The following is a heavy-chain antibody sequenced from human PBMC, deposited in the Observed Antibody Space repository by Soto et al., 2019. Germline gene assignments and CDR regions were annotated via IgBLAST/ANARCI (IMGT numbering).Heavy chain of an antibody. CDR1: GYTFTSYS. Sequence: QVQLVQSGAEVKKPGASVRVSCKASGYTFTSYSMHWVRQAPGQGLEWMGIINPSSGRTSYAQNFQGRVTMTSDTSTRIVYMEMSSLKSEDTAVYYCARDHNFGFILYAMDVWGQGTTVTVSS. CDR2: INPSSGRT. J-gene: IGHJ6*02. D-gene: IGHD2-15*01. CDR3: ARDHNFGFILYAMDV. V-gene: IGHV1-46*01.